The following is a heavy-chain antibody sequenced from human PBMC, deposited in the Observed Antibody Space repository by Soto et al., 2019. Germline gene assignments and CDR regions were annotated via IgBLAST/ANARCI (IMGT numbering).Heavy chain of an antibody. J-gene: IGHJ1*01. D-gene: IGHD1-1*01. Sequence: GASVKVFCKASGGTFSSYAISWVRQAPGQGLEWMGGIIPIFGTASYAQNFQGRVTITGDASASTAYMELSSLRSEDTAVYYCASMVAGTRSYFQHWGQGTLVTVSS. CDR3: ASMVAGTRSYFQH. CDR2: IIPIFGTA. V-gene: IGHV1-69*13. CDR1: GGTFSSYA.